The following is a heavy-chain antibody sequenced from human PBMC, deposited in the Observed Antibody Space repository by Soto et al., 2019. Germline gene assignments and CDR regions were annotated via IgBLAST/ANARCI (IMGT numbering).Heavy chain of an antibody. CDR2: INPSGGST. CDR3: TRAPSYGAFDI. D-gene: IGHD4-17*01. J-gene: IGHJ3*02. V-gene: IGHV1-46*03. Sequence: ASVKVSCKASGYTFTSYAMHWVRQAPGQGLEWMGIINPSGGSTTYAQKFQGRVTMTRDTSTSTVYMELSSLRSEDTAVYYCTRAPSYGAFDIWGQGTMVTVSS. CDR1: GYTFTSYA.